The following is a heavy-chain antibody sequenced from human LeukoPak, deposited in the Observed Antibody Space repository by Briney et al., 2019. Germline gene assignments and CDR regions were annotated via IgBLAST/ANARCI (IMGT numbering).Heavy chain of an antibody. CDR3: ARDAEQWLKGWFDP. CDR2: IYYSGST. V-gene: IGHV4-31*03. D-gene: IGHD6-19*01. J-gene: IGHJ5*02. Sequence: PSQTLSLTCTVSGGSISSGGYYWSWIRQHPGKGLEWIGYIYYSGSTYYNPSLKSRVTISVDTSKNQFSLKLSSVTAADTAVYYCARDAEQWLKGWFDPWGQGTLVTVSS. CDR1: GGSISSGGYY.